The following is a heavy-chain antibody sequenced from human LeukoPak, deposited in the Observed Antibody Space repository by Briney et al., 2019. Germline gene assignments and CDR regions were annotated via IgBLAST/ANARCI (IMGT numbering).Heavy chain of an antibody. CDR1: GGTFSSYG. V-gene: IGHV3-33*01. CDR3: ARDGPMTLDP. CDR2: IWYDGSNK. J-gene: IGHJ5*02. D-gene: IGHD3/OR15-3a*01. Sequence: SVKVSCKSSGGTFSSYGRHWVRQAPGRGLEWVAVIWYDGSNKYYADSVKGRFTISRDNSKNTLYLQMNSLRAEDTAVYYCARDGPMTLDPWGQGTLVTVSS.